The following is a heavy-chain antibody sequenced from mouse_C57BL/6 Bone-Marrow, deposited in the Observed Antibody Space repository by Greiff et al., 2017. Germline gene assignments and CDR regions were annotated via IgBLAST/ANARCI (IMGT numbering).Heavy chain of an antibody. D-gene: IGHD2-4*01. CDR1: GFSLTSYG. J-gene: IGHJ3*01. CDR2: IWGVGST. CDR3: ASYDYDGGFAY. V-gene: IGHV2-6*01. Sequence: VKLQESGPGLVAPSQSLSITCTVSGFSLTSYGVDWVRQSPGKGLEWLGVIWGVGSTNYNSALKSRLSISKDNSKSQVFLKMNSMQTDDTAIYCCASYDYDGGFAYWGQGTLVTVSA.